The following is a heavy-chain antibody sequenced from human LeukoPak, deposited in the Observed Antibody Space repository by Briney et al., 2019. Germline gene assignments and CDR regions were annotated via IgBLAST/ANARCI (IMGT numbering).Heavy chain of an antibody. CDR2: ISGSGGST. CDR3: ARDFGDSSGYYFGSTDYYGMDV. CDR1: GFTFSSYA. D-gene: IGHD3-22*01. Sequence: GGSLRLSCAASGFTFSSYAMSWVRQAPGKGLEWVSAISGSGGSTYYADSVKGRFTISRDNSKNTLYLQMNSLRAEDTAVYYCARDFGDSSGYYFGSTDYYGMDVWGQGTLVTVSS. J-gene: IGHJ6*02. V-gene: IGHV3-23*01.